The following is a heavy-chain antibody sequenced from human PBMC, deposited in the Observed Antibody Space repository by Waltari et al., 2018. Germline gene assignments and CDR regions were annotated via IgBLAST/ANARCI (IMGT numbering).Heavy chain of an antibody. V-gene: IGHV3-23*04. Sequence: EVQLVESGGDLIQPGGSLRLSCATSGFTFTKYAMSWVRQAPGKVVEWVSKLCGSVGTTYYADVVKGRFTIFRDNSKNTMYLQRNSLRAEDTAVDYCAKRHPTVTIDYWGQGTLVTVSS. CDR1: GFTFTKYA. D-gene: IGHD4-17*01. J-gene: IGHJ4*02. CDR2: LCGSVGTT. CDR3: AKRHPTVTIDY.